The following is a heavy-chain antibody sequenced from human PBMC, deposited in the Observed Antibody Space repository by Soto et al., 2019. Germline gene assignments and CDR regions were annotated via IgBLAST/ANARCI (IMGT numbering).Heavy chain of an antibody. Sequence: EVQLVESGGGLVQPGSSLRLSCAASGFTFSASAIHWVRQASGKGLEWVGRVRTKNNNYATTYAASVTGRFTISRDDSRNTAFLQMSSLKTEATAIYYCTSYDNSGYFYLNYWGQGTLVTVSS. CDR2: VRTKNNNYAT. J-gene: IGHJ4*02. V-gene: IGHV3-73*02. D-gene: IGHD3-22*01. CDR3: TSYDNSGYFYLNY. CDR1: GFTFSASA.